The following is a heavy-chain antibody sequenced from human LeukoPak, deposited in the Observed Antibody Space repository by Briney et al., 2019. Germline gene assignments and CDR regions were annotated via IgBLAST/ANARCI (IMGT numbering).Heavy chain of an antibody. CDR1: GFTFSFYG. J-gene: IGHJ4*02. CDR2: IRYNGSNK. D-gene: IGHD3-10*01. V-gene: IGHV3-30*02. CDR3: AKDYNRAYYYGSGFDY. Sequence: GGSLRLSCAASGFTFSFYGMHWVRQAPGKGLEWVAFIRYNGSNKYYADSVKGRFTISRDNSKNTLYLQMNSLRAEDTAVYYCAKDYNRAYYYGSGFDYWGQGTLVTVSS.